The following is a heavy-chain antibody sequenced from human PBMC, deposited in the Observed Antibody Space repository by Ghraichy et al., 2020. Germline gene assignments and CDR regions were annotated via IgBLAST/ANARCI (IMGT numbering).Heavy chain of an antibody. D-gene: IGHD1-1*01. CDR3: AREGAGWNDVSYFDY. V-gene: IGHV4-34*01. CDR1: GGSFSGYY. Sequence: SETLSLTCAVYGGSFSGYYWSWIRQPPGKGLEWIGEINHSGSTNYNPSLKSRVTISVDTSKNQFSLKLSSVTAADTAVYYCAREGAGWNDVSYFDYWGQGTLVTVSS. J-gene: IGHJ4*02. CDR2: INHSGST.